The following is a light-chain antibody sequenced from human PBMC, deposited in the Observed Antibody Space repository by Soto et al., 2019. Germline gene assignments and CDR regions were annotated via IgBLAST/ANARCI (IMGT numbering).Light chain of an antibody. V-gene: IGLV1-44*01. J-gene: IGLJ3*02. CDR2: SNN. CDR3: AAWADSRNAVV. Sequence: QSVLTQPPSASGTPGQWVTISCSGSSANIGSNTVNWYQQLPGTAPKLLIYSNNQRPSGVPDRFSGSKSGTSASLAISGLQSEDEADYYCAAWADSRNAVVFGGGTKLTVL. CDR1: SANIGSNT.